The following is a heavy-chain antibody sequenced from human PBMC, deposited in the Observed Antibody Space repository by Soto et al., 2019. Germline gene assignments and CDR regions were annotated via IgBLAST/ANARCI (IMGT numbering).Heavy chain of an antibody. D-gene: IGHD5-18*01. CDR2: IYYSGST. Sequence: SETLSLTCTVSGDSVSSGSYYWTWIRQPPGKGLEWVGYIYYSGSTNYNSSLKSRVTISVDTSKNQFSLKLTSVTAADTAVYYCARDIRGYSRAFDYCGQGTLVTVSS. CDR3: ARDIRGYSRAFDY. V-gene: IGHV4-61*01. J-gene: IGHJ4*02. CDR1: GDSVSSGSYY.